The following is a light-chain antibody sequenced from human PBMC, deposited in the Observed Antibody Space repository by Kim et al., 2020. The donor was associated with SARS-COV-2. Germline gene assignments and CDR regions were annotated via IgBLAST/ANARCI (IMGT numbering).Light chain of an antibody. CDR2: GAS. CDR1: QGVSTY. J-gene: IGKJ1*01. Sequence: AIRMTQSPPSLSASTGDRVTITCRASQGVSTYLAWYQQQPGKAPKLLIYGASSLQPGVPSRFSGSGSGTDFTLTITYLHSDDFATYYCQQYYTYPRTFGQGTKVDIK. V-gene: IGKV1-8*01. CDR3: QQYYTYPRT.